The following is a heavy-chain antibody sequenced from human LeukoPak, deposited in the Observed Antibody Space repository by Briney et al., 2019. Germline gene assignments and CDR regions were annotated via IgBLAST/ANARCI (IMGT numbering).Heavy chain of an antibody. Sequence: ASVKVSCKASGGTFSSYAISWVRQAPGQGLEWMGGIIPIFGTANYAQKFQGRVTITADESTSTAYMELSSLRSEDTAVYYCARDQQQLDPYYYYYGMDVWGKGTTATVSS. CDR3: ARDQQQLDPYYYYYGMDV. J-gene: IGHJ6*04. CDR2: IIPIFGTA. CDR1: GGTFSSYA. D-gene: IGHD6-13*01. V-gene: IGHV1-69*13.